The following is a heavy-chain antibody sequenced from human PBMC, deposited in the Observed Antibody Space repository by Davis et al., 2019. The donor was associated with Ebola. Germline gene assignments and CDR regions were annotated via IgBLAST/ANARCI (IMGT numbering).Heavy chain of an antibody. V-gene: IGHV4-59*11. Sequence: PSETLSLTCTVSGASISSHYWSWIRQPPGKGLEWIGYIYDSGSTNYNPSPKSRVTISVDTSKNQFSLKLSSVTAADTAVYYCAREGGYYLDYWGQGTLVTVSS. CDR2: IYDSGST. CDR3: AREGGYYLDY. CDR1: GASISSHY. D-gene: IGHD3-22*01. J-gene: IGHJ4*02.